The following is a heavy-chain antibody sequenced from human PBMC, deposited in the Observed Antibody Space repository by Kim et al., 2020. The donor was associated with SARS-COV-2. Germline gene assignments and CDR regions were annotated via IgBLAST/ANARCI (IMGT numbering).Heavy chain of an antibody. D-gene: IGHD1-1*01. Sequence: RKCHGRITITRDTSATTAYMELSSLGSEDTAVYYCARDGTTRNGGYYFDYWGQGALVTVSS. V-gene: IGHV1-3*01. J-gene: IGHJ4*02. CDR3: ARDGTTRNGGYYFDY.